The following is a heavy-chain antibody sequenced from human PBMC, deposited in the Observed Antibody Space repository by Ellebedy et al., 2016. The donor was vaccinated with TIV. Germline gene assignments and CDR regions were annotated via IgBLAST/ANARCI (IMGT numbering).Heavy chain of an antibody. Sequence: PGGSLRLSCAASGFTFSSYGMHWVRQAPGKGLEWVAVIWYDESNEYYADSVKGRFTISRDNSKNTLYLQMNSLRAEETAVYYCARDGHYYDSGSYSVYGMDVWGQGTTVTVSS. CDR3: ARDGHYYDSGSYSVYGMDV. CDR1: GFTFSSYG. D-gene: IGHD3-10*01. V-gene: IGHV3-33*01. CDR2: IWYDESNE. J-gene: IGHJ6*02.